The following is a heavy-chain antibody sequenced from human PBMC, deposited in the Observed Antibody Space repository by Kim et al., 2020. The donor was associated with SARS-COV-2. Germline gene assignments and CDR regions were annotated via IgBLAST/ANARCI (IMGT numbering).Heavy chain of an antibody. V-gene: IGHV3-74*01. D-gene: IGHD3-10*01. J-gene: IGHJ6*02. CDR1: GFTFSSYW. CDR2: INSDGSST. CDR3: ARVRRLLWFGDGMDV. Sequence: GGSLRLSCAASGFTFSSYWMHWVRQAPGKGLVWVSRINSDGSSTSYADSVKGRFTISRDNAKNTLYLQMNSLRAEDTAVYYCARVRRLLWFGDGMDVWGQGTTVTVSS.